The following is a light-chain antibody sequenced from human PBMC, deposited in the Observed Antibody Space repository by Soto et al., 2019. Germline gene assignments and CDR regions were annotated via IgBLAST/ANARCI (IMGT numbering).Light chain of an antibody. CDR2: GNS. J-gene: IGLJ2*01. CDR3: QSYDGSLSGVV. CDR1: SSNIGAGYD. V-gene: IGLV1-40*01. Sequence: QSVLTQPPSVSGAPGQRVTISCTGSSSNIGAGYDVHWYQQLPGTAPKLLIYGNSNRPSGVPDRFSGSKSGTSASLAITGLQAEDEADYYGQSYDGSLSGVVFGGGTKLTVL.